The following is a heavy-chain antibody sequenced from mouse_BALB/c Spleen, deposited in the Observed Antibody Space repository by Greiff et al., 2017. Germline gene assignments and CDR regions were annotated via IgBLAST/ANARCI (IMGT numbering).Heavy chain of an antibody. J-gene: IGHJ3*01. CDR3: ARWDGYYPWFAY. CDR1: GYAFSSSW. CDR2: IYPGDGDT. V-gene: IGHV1-82*01. Sequence: VQLQESGPELVKPGASVTISCKASGYAFSSSWMNWVKQRPGQGLEWIGRIYPGDGDTNYNGKFTGKATLTADTSSSTAYMQLSSLTSVDSAVYFCARWDGYYPWFAYWGQGTLVTVSA. D-gene: IGHD2-3*01.